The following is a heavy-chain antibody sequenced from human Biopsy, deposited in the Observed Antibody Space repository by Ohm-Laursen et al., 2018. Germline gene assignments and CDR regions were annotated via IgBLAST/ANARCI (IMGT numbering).Heavy chain of an antibody. J-gene: IGHJ1*01. D-gene: IGHD3-9*01. CDR1: GGTFSRYG. V-gene: IGHV1-69*06. Sequence: SVKVSCKAPGGTFSRYGINWVRQAPGQGLEWLGGNIPILGTGNYAQKFQGRVTVAANTSTSTATMELRSLRSDDTAVYYCATKLTGYFHHWGQGTLVTVSS. CDR3: ATKLTGYFHH. CDR2: NIPILGTG.